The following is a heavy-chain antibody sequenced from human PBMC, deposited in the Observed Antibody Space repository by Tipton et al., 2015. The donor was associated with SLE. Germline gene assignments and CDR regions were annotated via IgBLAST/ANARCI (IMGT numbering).Heavy chain of an antibody. J-gene: IGHJ3*02. CDR2: IYYSGST. CDR1: GGSVSSGSYY. V-gene: IGHV4-61*01. Sequence: TLSLTCTVSGGSVSSGSYYWSSIRQPPGKGLEWIGYIYYSGSTNYNPSLKSRVTTSVDTSKNQFSLKLSAVTAADTAVYYCARREGYYDSSGYGAFDIWGQGTMVTVSS. CDR3: ARREGYYDSSGYGAFDI. D-gene: IGHD3-22*01.